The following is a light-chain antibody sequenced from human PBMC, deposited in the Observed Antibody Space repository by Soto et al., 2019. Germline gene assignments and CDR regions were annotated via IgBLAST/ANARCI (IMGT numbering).Light chain of an antibody. CDR3: AAWDDSLSAVV. J-gene: IGLJ2*01. CDR2: RND. Sequence: QSVLTQPPSASGTPGQRVTISCSESSSNIESNYVYWYQQLPGSAPKLLIYRNDQRPSGVPDRFSGSKSGTSASLAISGLRSEDEADYYCAAWDDSLSAVVFGGGTKVTVL. V-gene: IGLV1-47*01. CDR1: SSNIESNY.